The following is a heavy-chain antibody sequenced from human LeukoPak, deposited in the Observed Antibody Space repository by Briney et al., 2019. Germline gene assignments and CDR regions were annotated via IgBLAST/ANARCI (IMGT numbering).Heavy chain of an antibody. CDR3: ARVVDGYNYGAFDI. J-gene: IGHJ3*02. Sequence: ASVKVSCKASGYTFTDYYIHWVRQAPGQGLEWMGWINPNSGGTKYARRFQGRVTMTRDASLSTAYTELSSLRSDDTAVYYCARVVDGYNYGAFDIWGQGTVVTVSS. CDR2: INPNSGGT. CDR1: GYTFTDYY. D-gene: IGHD5-24*01. V-gene: IGHV1-2*02.